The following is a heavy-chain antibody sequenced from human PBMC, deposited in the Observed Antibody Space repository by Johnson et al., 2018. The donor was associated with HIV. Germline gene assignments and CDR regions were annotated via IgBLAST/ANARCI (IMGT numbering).Heavy chain of an antibody. CDR3: TTADCGGAFYEPDAFDI. D-gene: IGHD2-21*02. V-gene: IGHV3-43D*03. CDR1: GFIFEDHA. Sequence: VQVVESGGVAVQPGGSLRLSCAASGFIFEDHAMNWVRQPPGKGLEWVSLISWDSGDAYYADSVKGRFTVSRDNSKNSLSLHMNGLRAEDTSVYYCTTADCGGAFYEPDAFDIWGQGTMVTVSS. CDR2: ISWDSGDA. J-gene: IGHJ3*02.